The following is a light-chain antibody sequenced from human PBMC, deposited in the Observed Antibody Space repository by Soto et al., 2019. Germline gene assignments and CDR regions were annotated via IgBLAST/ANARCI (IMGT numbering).Light chain of an antibody. V-gene: IGLV2-8*01. J-gene: IGLJ2*01. CDR1: SSDVGRYNY. CDR3: SSYAGSNNII. Sequence: QSVLTQPPSASGSPGQSVTISCTGSSSDVGRYNYVSWYQQHPGEAPRDMIYEVSKRPSGVPDRFSGSKSGNTASLTVSGLQAEDEADYYCSSYAGSNNIIFGGGTKLTVL. CDR2: EVS.